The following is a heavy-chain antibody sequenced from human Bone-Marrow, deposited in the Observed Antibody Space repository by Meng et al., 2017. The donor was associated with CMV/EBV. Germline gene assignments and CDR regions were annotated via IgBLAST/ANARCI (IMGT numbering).Heavy chain of an antibody. J-gene: IGHJ4*02. CDR1: GYTFIDYY. V-gene: IGHV1-2*02. CDR3: ARVAVLRFLEWLLSPFDY. CDR2: INPNSGGT. D-gene: IGHD3-3*01. Sequence: ASVKVSCKASGYTFIDYYIHWVRQAPGQGLEWMGWINPNSGGTNYAQKFQGRVTMTRDTSISTAYMELSRLRSDDTAVYYCARVAVLRFLEWLLSPFDYWGQGTLVTVSS.